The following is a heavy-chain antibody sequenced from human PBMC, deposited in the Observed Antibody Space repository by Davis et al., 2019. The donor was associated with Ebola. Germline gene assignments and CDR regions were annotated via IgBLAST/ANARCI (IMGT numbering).Heavy chain of an antibody. CDR3: ARRQYFYPSFDY. CDR1: GDSISTYY. V-gene: IGHV4-59*12. D-gene: IGHD3-10*01. CDR2: IYYSGST. J-gene: IGHJ4*02. Sequence: SETLSLTCTVSGDSISTYYWSWIRQPPGKGLEWIGYIYYSGSTNYNPSLKSRVTISLGTSKNQFSLKLSSVTAADTAVYYCARRQYFYPSFDYWGQGTLVTVSS.